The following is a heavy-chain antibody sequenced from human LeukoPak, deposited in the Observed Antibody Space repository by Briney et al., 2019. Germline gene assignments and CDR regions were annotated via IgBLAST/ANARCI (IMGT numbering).Heavy chain of an antibody. V-gene: IGHV3-48*03. Sequence: PGGSLRLSCAASGFIFSSYEMNWVRQAPGKGLEWVSYIGSGGGTIYYADSVKGRFTISRDNAKNSLYLQMNSLRDEDTAVYYCARGRVTGSYTIDAFDIWGQGTMVTVSS. CDR3: ARGRVTGSYTIDAFDI. CDR1: GFIFSSYE. CDR2: IGSGGGTI. D-gene: IGHD1-26*01. J-gene: IGHJ3*02.